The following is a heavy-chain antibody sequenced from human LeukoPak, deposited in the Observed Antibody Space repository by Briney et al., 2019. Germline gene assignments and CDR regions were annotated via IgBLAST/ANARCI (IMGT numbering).Heavy chain of an antibody. D-gene: IGHD3-10*02. CDR2: ISSSGSTI. Sequence: QLGGTLRLSCAASGFTFSNHGMNLVRQAPGKGLEWVSYISSSGSTIYYADSVKGRFTISRDNAKNSLYLQMNSLRAEDTAVYYCAELGITMIGGAWGKGTTVTISS. CDR3: AELGITMIGGA. J-gene: IGHJ6*04. V-gene: IGHV3-48*04. CDR1: GFTFSNHG.